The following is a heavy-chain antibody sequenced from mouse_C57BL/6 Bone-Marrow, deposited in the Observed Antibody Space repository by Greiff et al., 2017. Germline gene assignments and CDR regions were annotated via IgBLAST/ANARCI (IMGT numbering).Heavy chain of an antibody. Sequence: QVQLQQSGPELVKPGASVKISCKASGYAFSSSWMNWVKQRPGKGLEWIGRIYPGDGDTNYNGKFKGKATLTADKSSSTAYMQLSSLTSEDSAVYFCARYTVVASMDYWGQGTSVTVSS. D-gene: IGHD1-1*01. V-gene: IGHV1-82*01. CDR2: IYPGDGDT. CDR1: GYAFSSSW. CDR3: ARYTVVASMDY. J-gene: IGHJ4*01.